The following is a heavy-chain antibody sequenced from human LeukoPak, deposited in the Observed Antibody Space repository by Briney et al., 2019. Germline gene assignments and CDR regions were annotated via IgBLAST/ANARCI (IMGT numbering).Heavy chain of an antibody. D-gene: IGHD4-17*01. V-gene: IGHV4-38-2*02. CDR3: ARAYYGDYDVDY. CDR2: IYHSGST. CDR1: GYSISSGYY. J-gene: IGHJ4*02. Sequence: PSETLSLTCTVSGYSISSGYYWGWIRRPPGKGLEWIGSIYHSGSTYYNPSLKSRVTISVDTSKNQFSLKLSSVTAADTAVYYCARAYYGDYDVDYWGQGTLVTVSS.